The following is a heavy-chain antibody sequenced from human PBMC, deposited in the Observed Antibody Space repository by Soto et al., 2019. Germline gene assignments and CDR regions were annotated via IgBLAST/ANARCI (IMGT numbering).Heavy chain of an antibody. J-gene: IGHJ4*02. D-gene: IGHD3-16*01. CDR2: TSYDGSNK. CDR3: ARWGTTGGLDV. V-gene: IGHV3-30*19. Sequence: QVQLVESGGGVVQPGTSLRLSWVGSGFTFRSYVIHWVRQAPGKGLECVALTSYDGSNKYYDDSVKGRFTISRDNSRNTVDLQMDNLRLDDTAFYYCARWGTTGGLDVWGQGTLVSVSS. CDR1: GFTFRSYV.